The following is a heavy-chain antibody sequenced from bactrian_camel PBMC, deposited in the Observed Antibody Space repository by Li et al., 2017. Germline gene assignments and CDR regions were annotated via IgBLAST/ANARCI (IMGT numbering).Heavy chain of an antibody. J-gene: IGHJ4*01. V-gene: IGHV3S40*01. Sequence: VQLVESGGGSVRAGESLRLSCDTSSFGDTRYCLGWFRQAPGKEREGLAGIISTGRSTFYANSVKGRFTITLDNAKNTVYLQMNSLKPEDTAMYYCVGSLSNRGGYCFLPYPYEPDYWGRGTQVTVS. CDR1: SFGDTRYC. CDR3: VGSLSNRGGYCFLPYPYEPDY. D-gene: IGHD2*01. CDR2: IISTGRST.